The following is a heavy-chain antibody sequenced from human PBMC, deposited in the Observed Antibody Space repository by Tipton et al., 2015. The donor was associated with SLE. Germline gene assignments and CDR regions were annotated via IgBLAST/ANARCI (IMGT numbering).Heavy chain of an antibody. V-gene: IGHV4-34*01. J-gene: IGHJ2*01. CDR3: ARKRQGSSWYHWYFDL. Sequence: TLSLTCAVYGGSFSGYYWSWIRQPPGKGLEWIGEINHSGSTNYNPSPKSRVTISVDTSKKQFSLKLRSVTAADTAVYYCARKRQGSSWYHWYFDLWGRGTLVTVSS. CDR1: GGSFSGYY. CDR2: INHSGST. D-gene: IGHD6-13*01.